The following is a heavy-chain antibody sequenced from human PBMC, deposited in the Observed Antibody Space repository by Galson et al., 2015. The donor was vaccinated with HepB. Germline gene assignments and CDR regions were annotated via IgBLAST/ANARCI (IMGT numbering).Heavy chain of an antibody. Sequence: SETLSLTCTVSGGSISSSSYYWDWIRQPPGKGLEWIATIYNSVTTYYNPSLKSRVTISVDTSRNQFSLRLSSVTAADTAVYYCARSTFRSGVLYYYYYMDVWGKGTTVTVSS. J-gene: IGHJ6*03. CDR2: IYNSVTT. V-gene: IGHV4-39*01. CDR1: GGSISSSSYY. D-gene: IGHD6-6*01. CDR3: ARSTFRSGVLYYYYYMDV.